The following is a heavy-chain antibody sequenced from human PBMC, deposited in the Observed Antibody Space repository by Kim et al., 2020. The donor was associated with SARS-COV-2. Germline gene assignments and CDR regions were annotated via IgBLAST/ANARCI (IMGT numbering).Heavy chain of an antibody. Sequence: TLSLTCAISGDSVSTNIAAWNWIRRSPSRGLEWLGRTYYRSKLYHDFATSVKSRVIINADTSKIQFSLQLNSVTAEDTAVYYCARDQDWQFDYWGQGTLVTVSS. CDR3: ARDQDWQFDY. J-gene: IGHJ4*02. V-gene: IGHV6-1*01. CDR2: TYYRSKLYH. CDR1: GDSVSTNIAA. D-gene: IGHD3-9*01.